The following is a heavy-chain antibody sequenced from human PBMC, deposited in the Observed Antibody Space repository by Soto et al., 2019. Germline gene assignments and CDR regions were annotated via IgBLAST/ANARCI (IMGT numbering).Heavy chain of an antibody. Sequence: QVQLVESGGGVVQPGRSLRLSCAASGFTFSTYGMHWVRQAPGKGLEWVAVISYDGSKKYYKDSVKGRFTISRDNSKNTLDLHMNSLRTEDTGAYDCANDLSSGWSVPFANWGQGALVTVSS. CDR3: ANDLSSGWSVPFAN. CDR2: ISYDGSKK. V-gene: IGHV3-30*18. J-gene: IGHJ4*02. CDR1: GFTFSTYG. D-gene: IGHD6-19*01.